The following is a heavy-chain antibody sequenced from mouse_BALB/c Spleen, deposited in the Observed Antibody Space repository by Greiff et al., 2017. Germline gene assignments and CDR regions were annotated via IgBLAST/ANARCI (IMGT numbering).Heavy chain of an antibody. CDR2: INPSNGRT. J-gene: IGHJ4*01. V-gene: IGHV1S81*02. CDR1: GYTFTSYW. Sequence: QVQLQQPGAELVKPGASVKLSCKASGYTFTSYWMHWVKQRPGQGLEWIGEINPSNGRTNYNEKFKSKATLTVDKSSSTAYMQLSSLTSEDSAVYYCARTIYDGYYRDAMDYWGQGTSVTVSS. D-gene: IGHD2-3*01. CDR3: ARTIYDGYYRDAMDY.